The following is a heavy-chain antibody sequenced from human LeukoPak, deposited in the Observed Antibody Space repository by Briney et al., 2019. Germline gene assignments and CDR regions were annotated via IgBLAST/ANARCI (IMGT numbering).Heavy chain of an antibody. J-gene: IGHJ4*02. D-gene: IGHD1-1*01. CDR3: AKDCPDLTPPTTTLGPFFDA. V-gene: IGHV3-23*01. CDR2: ITSGLTT. CDR1: GFTFSTYA. Sequence: QTGGSLRLSCAASGFTFSTYAMTWVRQAPGKGLEWVSTITSGLTTYYADSVRGRFTISRDNSKNTVYLQMHSLRAEDTALYYCAKDCPDLTPPTTTLGPFFDAWGPGTLVTVSS.